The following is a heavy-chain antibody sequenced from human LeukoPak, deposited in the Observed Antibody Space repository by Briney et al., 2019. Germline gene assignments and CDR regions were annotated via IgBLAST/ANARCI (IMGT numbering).Heavy chain of an antibody. Sequence: GGSLRLTCAASGFTFSSYSMNWVRQAPGKGLEWVSSISSSSSYIYYADSVKGRFTISRDNAKNSLYLQMNSLRAEDTAVYYCARNLNYGPFDYWGQGTLVTVSS. CDR3: ARNLNYGPFDY. D-gene: IGHD4-17*01. V-gene: IGHV3-21*01. J-gene: IGHJ4*02. CDR2: ISSSSSYI. CDR1: GFTFSSYS.